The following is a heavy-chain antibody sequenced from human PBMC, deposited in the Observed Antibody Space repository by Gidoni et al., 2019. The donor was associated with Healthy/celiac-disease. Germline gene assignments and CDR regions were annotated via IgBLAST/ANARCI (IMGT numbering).Heavy chain of an antibody. CDR1: GFTFSNTW. CDR3: TTDPLDHFYYDYPREDWFDP. Sequence: EVQLVESGGGLVKPGGSLRLSCAASGFTFSNTWMSWVRQAPGKGLEWVGRIKSKTDGGTTDYAAPVKGRFTISRDDSKNTLYLQMNSLKTEDTAVYYCTTDPLDHFYYDYPREDWFDPWGQGTLVTVSS. CDR2: IKSKTDGGTT. V-gene: IGHV3-15*01. J-gene: IGHJ5*02. D-gene: IGHD3-3*01.